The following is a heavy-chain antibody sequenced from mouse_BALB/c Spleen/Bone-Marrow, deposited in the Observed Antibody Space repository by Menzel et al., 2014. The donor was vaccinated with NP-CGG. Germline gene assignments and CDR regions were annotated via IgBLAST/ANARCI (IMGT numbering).Heavy chain of an antibody. CDR1: GYAFTNYL. Sequence: VQLVESGAELVRPGTSVKVSCKASGYAFTNYLIEWVKQRPGQGLEWIGVINPGSGGTNYNEKFKGKATLTADKSSSTAYMQLSILTSDDSAVYFCARQLGPPYAMDYWGQGTSVTVSS. D-gene: IGHD3-1*01. J-gene: IGHJ4*01. CDR2: INPGSGGT. V-gene: IGHV1-54*01. CDR3: ARQLGPPYAMDY.